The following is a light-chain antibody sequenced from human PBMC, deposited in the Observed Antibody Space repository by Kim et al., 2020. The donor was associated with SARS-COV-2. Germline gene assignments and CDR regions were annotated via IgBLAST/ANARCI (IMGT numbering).Light chain of an antibody. Sequence: VSPGQTARITCSGIKLGDKYVSWYQQKPGQSPVLVIYQNIKRPSGIPERLSGSNSGNTATLTISGTQAVDESHYYCQVWDRSTVIFGGGTQLTVL. CDR1: KLGDKY. CDR3: QVWDRSTVI. CDR2: QNI. V-gene: IGLV3-1*01. J-gene: IGLJ2*01.